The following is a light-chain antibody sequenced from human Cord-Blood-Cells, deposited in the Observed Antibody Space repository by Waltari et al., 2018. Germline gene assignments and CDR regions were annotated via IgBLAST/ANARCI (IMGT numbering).Light chain of an antibody. J-gene: IGKJ2*03. CDR1: QSDSSSY. Sequence: EIVLTQSLGTLPLSPGERATISCRASQSDSSSYLAWYQQKPGQAPRLLIYGASSRATGIPDRFSGMGSGTDFTLTISRLEPEDFAVYYCQQYGSSPYSFGQGTKLEIK. CDR2: GAS. V-gene: IGKV3-20*01. CDR3: QQYGSSPYS.